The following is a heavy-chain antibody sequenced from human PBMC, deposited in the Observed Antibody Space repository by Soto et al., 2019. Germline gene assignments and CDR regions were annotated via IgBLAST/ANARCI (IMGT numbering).Heavy chain of an antibody. CDR2: ISSSSTI. V-gene: IGHV3-48*01. CDR3: ARDYSSYGPFDY. Sequence: EVQLVESGGGLVQPGGSLRLSCAASGFTFSSYSMNWVRQAPGKGLEWVSYISSSSTIYYADSVKGRFTISRDNAKNSLYLKMNSLRAEDTAVYYCARDYSSYGPFDYWGQGTLVTVSS. D-gene: IGHD5-18*01. J-gene: IGHJ4*02. CDR1: GFTFSSYS.